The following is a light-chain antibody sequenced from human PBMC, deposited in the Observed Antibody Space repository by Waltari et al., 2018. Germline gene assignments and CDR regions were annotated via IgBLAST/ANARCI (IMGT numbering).Light chain of an antibody. CDR2: DES. V-gene: IGKV3D-15*01. J-gene: IGKJ4*01. CDR1: QSISRQ. Sequence: VMTHSPATLFVSPGDGATLSCRASQSISRQVACYHQKAGQAPRLLIFDESAMATGIPARFSGRGSGTEFTLTINSLQSEDGGVYYCQQYNNWPPLTFGGGTKVEIK. CDR3: QQYNNWPPLT.